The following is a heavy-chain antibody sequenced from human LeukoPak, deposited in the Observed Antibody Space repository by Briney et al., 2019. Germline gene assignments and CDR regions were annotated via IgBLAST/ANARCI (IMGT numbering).Heavy chain of an antibody. CDR1: GFTYSRYS. CDR3: GRDSATVSSTSSWFDP. CDR2: ICTSSNYI. D-gene: IGHD4-17*01. J-gene: IGHJ5*02. Sequence: GGPLTLSRAASGFTYSRYSMNWLRQPPGKGREWVSSICTSSNYIYYAASVKGRLTSSRDHATNSLDPKITNPRTQDHAVYYCGRDSATVSSTSSWFDPWGGGTLVGVSS. V-gene: IGHV3-21*01.